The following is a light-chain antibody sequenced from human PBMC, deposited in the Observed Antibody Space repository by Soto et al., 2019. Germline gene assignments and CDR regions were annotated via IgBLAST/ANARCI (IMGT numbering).Light chain of an antibody. J-gene: IGLJ1*01. Sequence: QSVLTQPPSASGTPGQRVTISWSGSSSNIGSNYVYWYQQLPGTAPKLLIYSNNQRPSGVPDRFSGSKSGTSASLAISGLRSEDEADYYCAAWDDSLSGHYVFGTGTKVTVL. V-gene: IGLV1-47*02. CDR3: AAWDDSLSGHYV. CDR2: SNN. CDR1: SSNIGSNY.